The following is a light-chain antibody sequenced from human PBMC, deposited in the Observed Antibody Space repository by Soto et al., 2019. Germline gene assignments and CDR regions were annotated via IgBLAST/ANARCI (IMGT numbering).Light chain of an antibody. Sequence: DIVMTQSPLSLPVTPGEPASISCRSSQSLLHSTGRYYLDWYLQKPGQSPQLLIYLGSHRASGVPDRCSGSGSGTDFTLTISRVEAEDVGIYYCIQALQTPFTFGGGTRVEIK. CDR3: IQALQTPFT. V-gene: IGKV2-28*01. CDR1: QSLLHSTGRYY. CDR2: LGS. J-gene: IGKJ4*01.